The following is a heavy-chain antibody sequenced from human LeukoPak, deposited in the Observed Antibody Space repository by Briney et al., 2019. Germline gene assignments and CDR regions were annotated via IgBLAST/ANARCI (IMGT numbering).Heavy chain of an antibody. CDR2: IYTSGST. V-gene: IGHV4-61*02. CDR1: GGSISSGSYY. CDR3: ARIYCGGDCRGYYYHYYMDV. Sequence: PSETLSLTCTVSGGSISSGSYYWSWIRQPAGKGLEWIGRIYTSGSTKYNPSLKSRVTISVDTSKNQFSLKLSPVTAADTAVYYCARIYCGGDCRGYYYHYYMDVWGKGTTVTISS. D-gene: IGHD2-21*02. J-gene: IGHJ6*03.